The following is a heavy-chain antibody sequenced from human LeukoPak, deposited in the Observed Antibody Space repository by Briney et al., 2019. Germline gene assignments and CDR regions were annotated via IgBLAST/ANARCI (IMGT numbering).Heavy chain of an antibody. V-gene: IGHV4-38-2*01. Sequence: SETLSLTCAVSGYSISSGYYWGWIRQPPGKGLEWIGSIYHSGSTYYTPSLKSRVTISVDTSKNQFSLKLSSVTAADTAVYYCARQAYNWNYIYWGQGTLVTVSS. J-gene: IGHJ4*02. CDR1: GYSISSGYY. D-gene: IGHD1-7*01. CDR3: ARQAYNWNYIY. CDR2: IYHSGST.